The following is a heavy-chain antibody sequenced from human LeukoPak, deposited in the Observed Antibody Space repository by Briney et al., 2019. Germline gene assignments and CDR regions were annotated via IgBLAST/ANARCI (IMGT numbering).Heavy chain of an antibody. J-gene: IGHJ5*02. V-gene: IGHV3-33*01. CDR2: IWYDGSNK. CDR1: GFTFSSYG. CDR3: ARDIRGSGNYGWFDP. D-gene: IGHD3-10*01. Sequence: GGSLRLSCAASGFTFSSYGMHWVRQAPGKGLEWVAVIWYDGSNKYYADSVKGRFTISRDNSKNTLYLQMNSLRVEDTAIYSCARDIRGSGNYGWFDPWGQGTLVTVSS.